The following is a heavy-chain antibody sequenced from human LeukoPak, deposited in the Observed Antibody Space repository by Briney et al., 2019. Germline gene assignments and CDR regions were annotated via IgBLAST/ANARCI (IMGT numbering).Heavy chain of an antibody. V-gene: IGHV1-2*02. CDR3: ASVALAAPESLYYFDY. D-gene: IGHD2-15*01. Sequence: ASVKVSCKASGYTFTDYYMHWVRQAPGQGLEWMGWINPNSGGTNYAQKFQDRVTMTRDTSISTDYMELSRLRSADTAVYYCASVALAAPESLYYFDYWGQGTLVTVSS. CDR2: INPNSGGT. J-gene: IGHJ4*02. CDR1: GYTFTDYY.